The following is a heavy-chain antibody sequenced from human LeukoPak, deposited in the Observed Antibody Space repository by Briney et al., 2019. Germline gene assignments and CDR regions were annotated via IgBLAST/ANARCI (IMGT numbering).Heavy chain of an antibody. Sequence: SQTLSLTCAISGDSVSSNSAAWNWIRQSPSRGLEWLGRTYYRSKWYSNYAVSVKSRITINPDTSKNQFSLQLNSVTPEDTAVYYCARVIVGATRGSWFFDYWGQGTLVTVSS. D-gene: IGHD1-26*01. CDR1: GDSVSSNSAA. V-gene: IGHV6-1*01. J-gene: IGHJ4*02. CDR2: TYYRSKWYS. CDR3: ARVIVGATRGSWFFDY.